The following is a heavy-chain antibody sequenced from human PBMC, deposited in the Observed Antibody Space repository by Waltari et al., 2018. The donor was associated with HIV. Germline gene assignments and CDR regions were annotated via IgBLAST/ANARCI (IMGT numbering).Heavy chain of an antibody. CDR3: VRMHRFYGSEQSRYFYFGMDV. D-gene: IGHD3-16*02. J-gene: IGHJ6*02. Sequence: EVQLVESGGNLTRPGGSLRLSCVGSGFIVSDNYMSWVRQAPGKGPEVVSVLYSNGNALYGGSVKGRFTIFRDNSKNTLYLQMNTLRVDDTAVYYCVRMHRFYGSEQSRYFYFGMDVWGQGTTVTVSS. V-gene: IGHV3-53*01. CDR1: GFIVSDNY. CDR2: LYSNGNA.